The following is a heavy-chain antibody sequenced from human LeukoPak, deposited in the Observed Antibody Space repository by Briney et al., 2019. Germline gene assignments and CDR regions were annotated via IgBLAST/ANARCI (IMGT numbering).Heavy chain of an antibody. D-gene: IGHD3-9*01. CDR1: GGSISSYY. CDR3: ARHAARYFAWLSKGFDY. CDR2: IYYSGST. V-gene: IGHV4-59*08. J-gene: IGHJ4*01. Sequence: SETLSLTCTVPGGSISSYYWSWIRQPPGKGLGWIGYIYYSGSTNYNPSLKSRVTISLDTSKNQISLKLSSVTAADTAVYYCARHAARYFAWLSKGFDYWGQGTLVTASS.